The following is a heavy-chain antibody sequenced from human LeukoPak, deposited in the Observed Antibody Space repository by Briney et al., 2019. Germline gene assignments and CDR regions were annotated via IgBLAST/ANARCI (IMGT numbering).Heavy chain of an antibody. D-gene: IGHD4-17*01. Sequence: SETLSLTCTVSGGSISSSSYYWGWIRQPPGKGLEWIGSIYYSGSTYYNPSLKSRVTISVDTSKNQFSLKLSSVTAADTAVYYCARLTVTTFLEGVEEDYFDYWGQGTLVTVSS. CDR3: ARLTVTTFLEGVEEDYFDY. CDR1: GGSISSSSYY. J-gene: IGHJ4*02. CDR2: IYYSGST. V-gene: IGHV4-39*07.